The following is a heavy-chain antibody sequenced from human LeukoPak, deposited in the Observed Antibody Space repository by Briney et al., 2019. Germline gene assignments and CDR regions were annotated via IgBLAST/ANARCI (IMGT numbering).Heavy chain of an antibody. J-gene: IGHJ4*02. CDR2: IKSKTDGETI. V-gene: IGHV3-15*01. D-gene: IGHD3-16*02. CDR1: GFTFNYAW. CDR3: TKDRPYTFGGVIVY. Sequence: GGSLRLSCAASGFTFNYAWMTWVRQAPGKGLEWVGHIKSKTDGETIDYAATVKGRFTISRDDSKNTLYLQLNSLKTEDTAVYYCTKDRPYTFGGVIVYWGQGTLVTVPS.